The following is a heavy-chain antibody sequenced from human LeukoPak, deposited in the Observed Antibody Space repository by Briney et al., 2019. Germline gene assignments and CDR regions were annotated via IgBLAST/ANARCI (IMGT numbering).Heavy chain of an antibody. J-gene: IGHJ4*02. CDR1: GFTFSSYG. CDR2: ISYDGSNK. CDR3: AKDRVAVAGTAPLEFDY. Sequence: GGSLRLSCAASGFTFSSYGMHWVRQAPGKGLEWVAVISYDGSNKYYADSVKGRFTTSRDNSKNTLYLQMNSLRAEDTAVYYCAKDRVAVAGTAPLEFDYWGQGTLVTVSS. D-gene: IGHD6-19*01. V-gene: IGHV3-30*18.